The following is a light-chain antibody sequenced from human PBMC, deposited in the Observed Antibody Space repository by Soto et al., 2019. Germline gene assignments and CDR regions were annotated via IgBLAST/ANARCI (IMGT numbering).Light chain of an antibody. Sequence: DIPMTQSPSTLSASVGDTVTVTCRASQSVSGWLAWYQQKPGEAPKLLMYAASSLQSGVPSRFSGSGSGTDFTLTISSLQPEDFATYYCLQHNSYPLTFGGGTKVDIK. CDR1: QSVSGW. CDR3: LQHNSYPLT. J-gene: IGKJ4*01. CDR2: AAS. V-gene: IGKV1-5*01.